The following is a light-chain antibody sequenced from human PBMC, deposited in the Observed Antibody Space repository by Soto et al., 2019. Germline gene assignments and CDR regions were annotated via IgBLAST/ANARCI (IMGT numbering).Light chain of an antibody. CDR1: SSNIGSNY. Sequence: QSVLTQPPSASGTPGQRVTISCSGSSSNIGSNYVYWYQQLPGTAPKLLIYRNNQRPPGVPARFSGSKSGTSASLAISGRRSEDEADYYCAAWDDSLSGVVFGGGTQLTVL. J-gene: IGLJ2*01. CDR3: AAWDDSLSGVV. CDR2: RNN. V-gene: IGLV1-47*01.